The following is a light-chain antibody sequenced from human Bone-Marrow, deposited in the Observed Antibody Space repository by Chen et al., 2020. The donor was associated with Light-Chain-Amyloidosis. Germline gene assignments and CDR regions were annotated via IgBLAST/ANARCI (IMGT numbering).Light chain of an antibody. CDR2: EDD. CDR1: SGSIATNY. CDR3: QSYQGSSQVV. J-gene: IGLJ3*02. Sequence: NFMLTQPHSVSESPGKTVIISCTRSSGSIATNYVQWYQQRPGSSPTTVLYEDDQRPSGVPDRFPGSIDRSANSATLAITGLKTEDEADYYCQSYQGSSQVVFGGGTKLTVL. V-gene: IGLV6-57*01.